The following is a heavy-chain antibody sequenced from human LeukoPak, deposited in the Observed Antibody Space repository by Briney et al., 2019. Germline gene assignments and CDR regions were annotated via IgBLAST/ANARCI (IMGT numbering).Heavy chain of an antibody. CDR1: GFTFSDYC. J-gene: IGHJ4*02. D-gene: IGHD4-17*01. Sequence: GGSLRLSCAASGFTFSDYCMSWIRQAPGKGLEWVSYISPGSSYTDYADSVKGRFTLSRDNAKNSLYLQMNSLRAEDTAVYYCARAFTVTTRVGGDYWGQGTLVIVSS. V-gene: IGHV3-11*06. CDR3: ARAFTVTTRVGGDY. CDR2: ISPGSSYT.